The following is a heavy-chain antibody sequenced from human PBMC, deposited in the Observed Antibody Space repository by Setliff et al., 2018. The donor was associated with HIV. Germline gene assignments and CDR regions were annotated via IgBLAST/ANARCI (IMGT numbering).Heavy chain of an antibody. J-gene: IGHJ6*03. CDR1: GGPITSHY. D-gene: IGHD5-18*01. V-gene: IGHV4-59*11. CDR3: AKTIRGYISGDYMDV. Sequence: PSETLSLTCTISGGPITSHYWSWIRQPPGKGLEWIGYVFYTGGTNYRPSLWGRVTISVDTSKNHFSLKLSSVTAADTAVYYCAKTIRGYISGDYMDVWGKGTTVTVSS. CDR2: VFYTGGT.